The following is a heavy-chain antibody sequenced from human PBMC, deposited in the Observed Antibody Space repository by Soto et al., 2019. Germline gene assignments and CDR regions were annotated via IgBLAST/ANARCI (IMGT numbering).Heavy chain of an antibody. J-gene: IGHJ4*02. CDR1: GYTFTNYA. Sequence: ASVKVSCKASGYTFTNYAMHWVRQAPGQRLEWMGWINAGNGNTKYSQKFQGRVTMTEDTSTDTAYMELSSLRSEDTAVYYCATEANQVGPYYYDSSGYQGTQTTFFYWGQGTLVTVSS. CDR2: INAGNGNT. CDR3: ATEANQVGPYYYDSSGYQGTQTTFFY. V-gene: IGHV1-3*01. D-gene: IGHD3-22*01.